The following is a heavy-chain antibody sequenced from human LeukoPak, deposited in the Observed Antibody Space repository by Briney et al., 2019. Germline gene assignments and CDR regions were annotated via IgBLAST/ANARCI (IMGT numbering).Heavy chain of an antibody. CDR2: ISSSGIST. J-gene: IGHJ4*02. D-gene: IGHD3-3*01. CDR3: ARDLQYYDFWSGSAPFDH. CDR1: GFTFNNYA. Sequence: QPGGSLRLSCAVSGFTFNNYAMNWVRQAPGKGLEWVSTISSSGISTSYADSVKGRFTISRDNSKNTLYLQMNSLRAEDTAVYYCARDLQYYDFWSGSAPFDHWGQGTLVTVSS. V-gene: IGHV3-23*01.